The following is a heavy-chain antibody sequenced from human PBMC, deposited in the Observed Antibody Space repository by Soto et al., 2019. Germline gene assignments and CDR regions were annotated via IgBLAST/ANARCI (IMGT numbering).Heavy chain of an antibody. CDR1: GFTFSDYC. CDR2: ISSSSTTI. D-gene: IGHD4-4*01. Sequence: QVPLVESGGGLVKPGGSLRLSCAASGFTFSDYCMSWIRQAPGKGLEWVSYISSSSTTIYYADSVKGRFTISRDNAKSSLYLQMNSLRAEDTAVYYCARDYHTYYSIDYWGQGTLVTVSS. CDR3: ARDYHTYYSIDY. J-gene: IGHJ4*02. V-gene: IGHV3-11*01.